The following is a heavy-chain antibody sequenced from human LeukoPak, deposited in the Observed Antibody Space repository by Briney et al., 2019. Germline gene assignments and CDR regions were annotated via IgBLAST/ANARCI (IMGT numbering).Heavy chain of an antibody. J-gene: IGHJ4*02. D-gene: IGHD6-19*01. V-gene: IGHV7-4-1*02. CDR3: AIDQPVAGVSNFDS. CDR1: GYTFTRYA. Sequence: ASVSVSCTASGYTFTRYAMNWLRQAPGQGLEWMGWINPNTGNPTYAQAFTGRFVFSLDTSVSTAYLQISSLNTEDTAVYYCAIDQPVAGVSNFDSWGQGTLVTVSS. CDR2: INPNTGNP.